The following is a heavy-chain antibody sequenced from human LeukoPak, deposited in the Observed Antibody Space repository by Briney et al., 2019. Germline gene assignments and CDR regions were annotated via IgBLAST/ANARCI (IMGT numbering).Heavy chain of an antibody. Sequence: PGGSLRLSCEGSGFMFGKHGLIWVRQAPGKGLDWLSFSGPSGGTRLYADSVKGRFTISRDNAENSVFLQMNSLRVEDTAVYYCARDMSSGSSWYRGVDYWGQGTLVTVSS. CDR2: SGPSGGTR. D-gene: IGHD6-13*01. CDR1: GFMFGKHG. J-gene: IGHJ4*02. CDR3: ARDMSSGSSWYRGVDY. V-gene: IGHV3-48*03.